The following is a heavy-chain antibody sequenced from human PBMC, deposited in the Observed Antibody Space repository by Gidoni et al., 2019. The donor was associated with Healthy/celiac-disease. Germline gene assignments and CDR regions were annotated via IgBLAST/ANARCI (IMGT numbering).Heavy chain of an antibody. CDR3: ARGNYYDSSGYPDTFDI. CDR2: INSDGRST. CDR1: GFTFSSFW. D-gene: IGHD3-22*01. V-gene: IGHV3-74*01. J-gene: IGHJ3*02. Sequence: EVQLVESGGGLVQPGGSLRLSCAASGFTFSSFWMHWVRQAPGKGLVGVSRINSDGRSTSYADSVKGRFTISRDNAKNTLYLQMNSLRAEDTAVYYCARGNYYDSSGYPDTFDIWGQGTMVTVSS.